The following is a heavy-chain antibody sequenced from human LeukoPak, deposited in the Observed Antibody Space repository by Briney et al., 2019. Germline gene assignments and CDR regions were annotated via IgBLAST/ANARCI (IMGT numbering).Heavy chain of an antibody. D-gene: IGHD5-18*01. J-gene: IGHJ6*03. Sequence: PSETLSLTCTVSGGSISSGSYYWGWIRQPPGKGLEWIGSIYYSGSTYYNPSLKSRVTISVDTSKNQFSLKLSSVTAADTAVYYCASTAGYYYMDVWGKGTTVTVSS. CDR2: IYYSGST. V-gene: IGHV4-39*07. CDR3: ASTAGYYYMDV. CDR1: GGSISSGSYY.